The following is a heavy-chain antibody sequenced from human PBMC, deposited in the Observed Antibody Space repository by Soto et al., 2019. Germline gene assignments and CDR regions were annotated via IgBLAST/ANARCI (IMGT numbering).Heavy chain of an antibody. CDR2: ISAYNGNT. J-gene: IGHJ4*02. CDR3: ARDIVATIQVDY. Sequence: QVQLVQSGPEVRKPGASVKVSCKASGYTFNHYAISWVRQAPGQGLEWMGWISAYNGNTNYAQKFEGRVTMTTDSSTSTAYLEVSSLRSDDPAVYYCARDIVATIQVDYWGQGTLVTVSS. D-gene: IGHD5-12*01. V-gene: IGHV1-18*04. CDR1: GYTFNHYA.